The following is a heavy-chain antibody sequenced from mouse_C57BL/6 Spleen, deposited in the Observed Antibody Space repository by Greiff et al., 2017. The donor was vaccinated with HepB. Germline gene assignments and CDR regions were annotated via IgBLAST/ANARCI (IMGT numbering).Heavy chain of an antibody. D-gene: IGHD4-1*01. J-gene: IGHJ4*01. CDR1: GYSITSGYY. CDR3: ARDPNWDAMDY. V-gene: IGHV3-6*01. CDR2: ISYDGSN. Sequence: EVQLQESGPGLVKPSQSLSLTCSVTGYSITSGYYWNWIRQFPGNKLEWMGYISYDGSNNYNPSLKNRISITRDTSKNQFFLKLNSVTTEDTATYYCARDPNWDAMDYWGQGTSVTVSS.